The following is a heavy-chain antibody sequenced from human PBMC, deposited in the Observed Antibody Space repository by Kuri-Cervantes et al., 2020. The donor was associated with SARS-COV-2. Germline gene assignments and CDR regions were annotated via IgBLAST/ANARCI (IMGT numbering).Heavy chain of an antibody. J-gene: IGHJ6*02. D-gene: IGHD2-8*01. CDR3: ARGYCTNGVCSAYYYYYGMDV. CDR2: ISAYNGNA. Sequence: ASVKVSCKASGYTFTSYGISWVRQAPGQGLEWMGWISAYNGNANYAQKLQGRVTMTTDTSTSTAYMELRSLRSDDTAVYYCARGYCTNGVCSAYYYYYGMDVWGQGTTVTVSS. V-gene: IGHV1-18*04. CDR1: GYTFTSYG.